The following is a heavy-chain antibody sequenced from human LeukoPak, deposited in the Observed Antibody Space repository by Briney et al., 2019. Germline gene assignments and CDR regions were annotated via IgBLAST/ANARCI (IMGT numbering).Heavy chain of an antibody. CDR3: AKDSGSRYNWNYTTRSDAFDI. J-gene: IGHJ3*02. Sequence: PGGSLRLSCAASGFTFSSYGMHWVRQAPGKGLEWVAFIRYDGSNKYYADSVKGRFTISRDNSKNTLYLQMNSLRAEDTAVYYCAKDSGSRYNWNYTTRSDAFDIWGQGTMVTVSS. D-gene: IGHD1-7*01. CDR2: IRYDGSNK. V-gene: IGHV3-30*02. CDR1: GFTFSSYG.